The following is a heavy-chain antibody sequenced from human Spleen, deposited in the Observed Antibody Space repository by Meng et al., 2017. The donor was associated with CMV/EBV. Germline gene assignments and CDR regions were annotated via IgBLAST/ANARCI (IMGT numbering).Heavy chain of an antibody. CDR3: ARDSPGGYGYFDS. Sequence: HVQLRESGPGLVTPSQTLSLTCTVSDGFTTSDDYYWSWIRQPPGKGLEWIGYIHYSGTTYYNPSLKSRIAISLDTSKNQFSLNLNSVTAADAAVYYCARDSPGGYGYFDSWGQGTLVTVSS. V-gene: IGHV4-30-4*01. CDR2: IHYSGTT. CDR1: DGFTTSDDYY. J-gene: IGHJ4*02. D-gene: IGHD5-12*01.